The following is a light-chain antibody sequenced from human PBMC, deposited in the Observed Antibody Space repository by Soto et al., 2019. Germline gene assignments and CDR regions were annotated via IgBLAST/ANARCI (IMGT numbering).Light chain of an antibody. J-gene: IGKJ1*01. Sequence: EMAVTQSPATLSVSPGERATLSCRASQSVASNLARYQQKPGQTPRLLIYAASTRATGIPARFSGSGSGADFNLTITSLQSEDFAVYYCQQYYHWPRTFGQGTKVEIK. CDR1: QSVASN. CDR2: AAS. V-gene: IGKV3-15*01. CDR3: QQYYHWPRT.